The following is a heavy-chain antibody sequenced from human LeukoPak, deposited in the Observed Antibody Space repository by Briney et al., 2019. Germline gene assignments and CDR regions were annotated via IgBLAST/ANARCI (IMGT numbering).Heavy chain of an antibody. V-gene: IGHV4-59*01. CDR3: ATGGDTSGYLYYFDS. J-gene: IGHJ4*02. Sequence: SETLSLTCTVSGGSINTYYWNWIRQPPGKGLEWIGYISHSAGTNYNPSLKSRVTISMDTPKNQFSLKLTSVTAADTAVYYCATGGDTSGYLYYFDSWAQGTLVTVSS. CDR1: GGSINTYY. CDR2: ISHSAGT. D-gene: IGHD3-22*01.